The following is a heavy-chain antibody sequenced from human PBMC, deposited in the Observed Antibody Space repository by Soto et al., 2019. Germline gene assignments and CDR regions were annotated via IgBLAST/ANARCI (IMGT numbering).Heavy chain of an antibody. Sequence: QVQLVQSGAEVKKPGSSVKVSCKASGGTFSRYSITWVRQAPGHGLEWIGRIIPIFGIPTYAQKFQGRVTITADESTSTAYMGLSSLRSDDTAVYYCAREDRDRETGLVPAAIDGMDVW. CDR1: GGTFSRYS. V-gene: IGHV1-69*08. D-gene: IGHD2-2*01. CDR2: IIPIFGIP. CDR3: AREDRDRETGLVPAAIDGMDV. J-gene: IGHJ6*01.